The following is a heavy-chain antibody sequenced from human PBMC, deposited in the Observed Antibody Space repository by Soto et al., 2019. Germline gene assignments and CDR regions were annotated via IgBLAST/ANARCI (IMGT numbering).Heavy chain of an antibody. V-gene: IGHV1-18*01. CDR3: ARDRGYDFWSGYVNYYYGMDV. Sequence: QVQLVQSGAEVKKPGASVKVSCMASGYTFTSYGISWVRQAPGQGLEWMGWISAYNGNTNYAQKLQGRVTMTTDTSTSTAYMELRSLRSDDTAVYYCARDRGYDFWSGYVNYYYGMDVWGQGTTVTVSS. CDR2: ISAYNGNT. CDR1: GYTFTSYG. J-gene: IGHJ6*02. D-gene: IGHD3-3*01.